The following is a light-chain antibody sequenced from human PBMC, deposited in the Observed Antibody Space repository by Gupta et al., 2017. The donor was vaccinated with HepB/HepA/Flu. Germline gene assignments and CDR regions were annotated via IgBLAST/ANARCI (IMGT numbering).Light chain of an antibody. CDR2: DAS. Sequence: EIVLTQSQATLSLSPGERATLSCRASQSVSSYLAWYQQKPGQAPRLLIYDASNTATGIPARFSGSGSGTDFTLTSSSLEPEDFAVYYCQQRSNWLTFGGGTKVEIK. V-gene: IGKV3-11*01. CDR3: QQRSNWLT. CDR1: QSVSSY. J-gene: IGKJ4*01.